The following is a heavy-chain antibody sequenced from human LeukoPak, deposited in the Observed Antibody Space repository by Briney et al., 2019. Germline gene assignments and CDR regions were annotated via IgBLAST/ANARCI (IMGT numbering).Heavy chain of an antibody. V-gene: IGHV3-49*04. D-gene: IGHD3-22*01. J-gene: IGHJ4*02. CDR3: TRAAGTARDWYDSSTPDDY. Sequence: GGSLRLSCTASGFTFGDYVMSWVRQAPGKGLEWVGFIRSKAYGGTTEYAASVKGRFTISRDDSKSIAYLQMNSLKTEDTAVYYCTRAAGTARDWYDSSTPDDYWGQGTLVTVSS. CDR2: IRSKAYGGTT. CDR1: GFTFGDYV.